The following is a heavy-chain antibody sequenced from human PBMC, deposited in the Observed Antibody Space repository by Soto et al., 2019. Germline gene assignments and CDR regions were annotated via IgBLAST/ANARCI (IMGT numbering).Heavy chain of an antibody. V-gene: IGHV1-46*03. J-gene: IGHJ4*02. CDR3: ASSSILTGYPDY. CDR1: GYTFTSYY. Sequence: WASVKVSCKASGYTFTSYYMHWVRQAPGQGLEWMGIINPSGGSTSYAQKFQGRVTMTRDTSTSTVYMELSSLRSEDAAVYYCASSSILTGYPDYWGQGTLVTVSS. CDR2: INPSGGST. D-gene: IGHD3-9*01.